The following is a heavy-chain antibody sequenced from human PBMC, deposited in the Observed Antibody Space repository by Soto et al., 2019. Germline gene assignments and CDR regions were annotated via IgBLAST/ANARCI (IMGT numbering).Heavy chain of an antibody. V-gene: IGHV3-33*08. D-gene: IGHD3-9*01. J-gene: IGHJ4*02. CDR2: MHTGGNEK. Sequence: QVQLVESGGGVVQPGGSLRLSCAASGFTFSYYGIHWVRQAPGKGLEWVAVMHTGGNEKYYVDSVKGRFTVSRDDSRNMVYLEMSGLRAEDRDEYFCARDADNTGHYSHFDLWGRGALVAVS. CDR3: ARDADNTGHYSHFDL. CDR1: GFTFSYYG.